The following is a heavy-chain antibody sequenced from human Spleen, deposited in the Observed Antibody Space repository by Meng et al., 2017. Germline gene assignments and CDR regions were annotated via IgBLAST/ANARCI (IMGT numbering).Heavy chain of an antibody. D-gene: IGHD6-13*01. V-gene: IGHV4-31*04. CDR1: GDSIRSGGYY. J-gene: IGHJ4*02. CDR3: ATGSIQLVD. Sequence: QVRLQESGPGLVKPSQTLSLTCTVSGDSIRSGGYYWSWIRQPPGKGLEWIGENDHSGTTNYNPSLKSRVTTSGDTSKSQFSLKLSSVTAADTAVYYCATGSIQLVDWGQGTLVTVSS. CDR2: NDHSGTT.